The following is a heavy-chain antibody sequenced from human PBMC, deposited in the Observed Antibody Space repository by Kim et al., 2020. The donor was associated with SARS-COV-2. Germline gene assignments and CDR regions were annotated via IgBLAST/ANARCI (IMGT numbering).Heavy chain of an antibody. J-gene: IGHJ6*02. D-gene: IGHD6-13*01. CDR3: ARGGRSSWSYYYYGMDV. CDR1: GGSFSGYY. CDR2: INHSGST. Sequence: SETLSLTCAVYGGSFSGYYWSWIRQPPGKVLEWIGEINHSGSTNYNPSLKSRVTISVDTSKNQFSLKLSSVTAADTAVYYCARGGRSSWSYYYYGMDVRGQGTTVTVSS. V-gene: IGHV4-34*01.